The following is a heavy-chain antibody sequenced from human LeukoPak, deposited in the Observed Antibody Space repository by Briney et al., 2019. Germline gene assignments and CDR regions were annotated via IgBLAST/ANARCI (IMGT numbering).Heavy chain of an antibody. CDR2: INHSGST. J-gene: IGHJ6*02. V-gene: IGHV4-34*01. CDR3: ARGPGWYQLLYGMDV. D-gene: IGHD2-2*01. Sequence: SETLSLTCAVYGGSFSGYYWSWIRQPPGKGLEWIGEINHSGSTNYNPSLKSRVTISVDTSKNQFSLKLSSVTAADTAVYYRARGPGWYQLLYGMDVWGQGTTVTVSS. CDR1: GGSFSGYY.